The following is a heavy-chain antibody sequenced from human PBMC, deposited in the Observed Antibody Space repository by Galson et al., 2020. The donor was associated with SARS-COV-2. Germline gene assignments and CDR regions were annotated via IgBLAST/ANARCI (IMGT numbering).Heavy chain of an antibody. V-gene: IGHV4-39*01. J-gene: IGHJ6*02. D-gene: IGHD4-4*01. CDR2: IYYSGST. Sequence: SETLSPPCTPPGAPISSSSYSWAAIRQPPGKGLEWIGRIYYSGSTYYNPSLKSRVTISVDTSKNQFSLKLSSVTAAGTAVYYCASETTVTTKSLNYGMDVWGQGTTVTVSS. CDR1: GAPISSSSYS. CDR3: ASETTVTTKSLNYGMDV.